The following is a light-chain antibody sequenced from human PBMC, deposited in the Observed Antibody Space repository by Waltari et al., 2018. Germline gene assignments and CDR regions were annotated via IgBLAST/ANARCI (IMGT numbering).Light chain of an antibody. V-gene: IGLV1-44*01. CDR1: ISNIGSHF. J-gene: IGLJ3*02. CDR3: APWDGRLNCWV. CDR2: RDS. Sequence: QSVVTQPPSVSGTPGQRVTISCSGSISNIGSHFVTWYQHVPGTAPKLLIYRDSQRPSGVPDRFSGSKSGTSASLAISGLLSEDEADYYCAPWDGRLNCWVFGGGTKLTVL.